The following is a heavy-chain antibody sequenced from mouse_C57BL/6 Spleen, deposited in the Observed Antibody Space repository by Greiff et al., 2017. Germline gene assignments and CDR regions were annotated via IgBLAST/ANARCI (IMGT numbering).Heavy chain of an antibody. D-gene: IGHD1-1*01. Sequence: VKLQQSDAELVKPGASVKISCKVSGYTFTDHTIHWMKQRPEQGLEWIGYIYPRDGSTKYNEKFKGKATLTADKSSSTAYMQLNSLTSEDSAVYFCARDYGSSGYYFDYWGQGTTLTVSS. J-gene: IGHJ2*01. CDR2: IYPRDGST. CDR1: GYTFTDHT. V-gene: IGHV1-78*01. CDR3: ARDYGSSGYYFDY.